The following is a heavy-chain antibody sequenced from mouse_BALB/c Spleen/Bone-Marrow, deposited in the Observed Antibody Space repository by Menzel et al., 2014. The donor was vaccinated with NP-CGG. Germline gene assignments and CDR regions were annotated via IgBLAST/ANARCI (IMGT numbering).Heavy chain of an antibody. Sequence: EVQVVESGGDLVKPGGSLKLSCAASGFTFSSYGMSWVRQTPDKGLEWVATISSGGTYTFYPDSVKGRFTISRDNVKNTLYLQMSSLKSEDTAMYYCTRQGSDGYDSREDWYFDVWGAGTTVTVSS. J-gene: IGHJ1*01. V-gene: IGHV5-6*01. CDR3: TRQGSDGYDSREDWYFDV. CDR2: ISSGGTYT. CDR1: GFTFSSYG. D-gene: IGHD1-1*01.